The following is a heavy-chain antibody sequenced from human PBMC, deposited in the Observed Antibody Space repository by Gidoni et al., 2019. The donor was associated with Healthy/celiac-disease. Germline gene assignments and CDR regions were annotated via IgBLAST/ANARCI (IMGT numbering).Heavy chain of an antibody. CDR3: AKGTDSSGWYGPGLD. CDR1: GFTFSSYG. Sequence: QVQLVESGGGVVQPGRSLRLSCAASGFTFSSYGMHWVRQAHGKGLEWVAVISYDGSNKYYADSVKGRFTISRDNSKNTLYLQMNSLRAEDTAVYYCAKGTDSSGWYGPGLDWGQGTLVTVSS. V-gene: IGHV3-30*18. CDR2: ISYDGSNK. D-gene: IGHD6-19*01. J-gene: IGHJ4*02.